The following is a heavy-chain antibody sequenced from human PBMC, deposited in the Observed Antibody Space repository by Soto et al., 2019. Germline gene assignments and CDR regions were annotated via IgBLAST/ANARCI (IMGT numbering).Heavy chain of an antibody. CDR3: ARGSDALGW. CDR1: GYTFTNYG. Sequence: QVQLVQSGAEVKKPGASVKVSCKASGYTFTNYGITWVRQAPGQGLERMGWINPYNAKTNSAQKFQGRVSMTPDTSSSTAYLEVLSLRSDDTAIYYCARGSDALGWWGQGTLVTVSS. CDR2: INPYNAKT. V-gene: IGHV1-18*01. J-gene: IGHJ4*02. D-gene: IGHD6-19*01.